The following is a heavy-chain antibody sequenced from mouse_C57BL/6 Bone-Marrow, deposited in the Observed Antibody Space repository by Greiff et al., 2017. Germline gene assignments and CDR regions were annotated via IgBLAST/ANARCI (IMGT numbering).Heavy chain of an antibody. CDR2: ISGGGGNT. J-gene: IGHJ1*03. CDR3: SRQVTTVLATKYFDV. V-gene: IGHV5-9*01. CDR1: GFTFSSYT. D-gene: IGHD1-1*01. Sequence: EVKVVESGGGLVKPGGSLKLSCAASGFTFSSYTMSWVRQTPEKRLQWVAAISGGGGNTYSPDSVKGRFTISRDNDYNILYLQMSSLRSEDTALYYCSRQVTTVLATKYFDVWGTGTTVTVSS.